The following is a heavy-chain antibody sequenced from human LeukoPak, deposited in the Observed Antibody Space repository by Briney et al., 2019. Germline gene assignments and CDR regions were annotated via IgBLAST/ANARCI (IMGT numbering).Heavy chain of an antibody. Sequence: SETLSLTCAGSGASISNNNWWSWVRQPPGKGLEWIGEIYHSGSTNYNPSLESRVTISGDTSKNQFSLKLSSVTAADTAVYYCARASIRFLEWLPISYYMDVWGKGTTVTVSS. J-gene: IGHJ6*03. V-gene: IGHV4-4*02. D-gene: IGHD3-3*01. CDR2: IYHSGST. CDR3: ARASIRFLEWLPISYYMDV. CDR1: GASISNNNW.